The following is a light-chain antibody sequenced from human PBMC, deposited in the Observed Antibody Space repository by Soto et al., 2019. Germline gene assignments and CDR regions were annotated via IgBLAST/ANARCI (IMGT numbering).Light chain of an antibody. J-gene: IGLJ1*01. CDR2: EVS. CDR3: SSYAGRNSYV. CDR1: SSDVGNYNY. Sequence: QSALTQPPSASGSPGQSVTISCTGTSSDVGNYNYVSWYQHHPGKAPKVIIYEVSKRPSGVPDRFSGSKSGNTASLTVSGLQADDEADYYCSSYAGRNSYVFGTGTQLTVL. V-gene: IGLV2-8*01.